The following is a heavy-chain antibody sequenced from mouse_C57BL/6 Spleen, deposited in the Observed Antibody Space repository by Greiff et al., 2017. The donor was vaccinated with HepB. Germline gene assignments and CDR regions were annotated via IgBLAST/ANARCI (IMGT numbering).Heavy chain of an antibody. J-gene: IGHJ1*03. V-gene: IGHV14-1*01. CDR3: TTDYYGSSYRYWYFDV. D-gene: IGHD1-1*01. Sequence: VQLQQSGAELVRPGASVKLSCTASGFNIKDYYMHWVKQRPEQGLEWIGRIDPEDGDTEYAPKFQGKATMTADTSSNTAYLQLSSLTSEDTAVYYCTTDYYGSSYRYWYFDVWGTGTTVTVSS. CDR2: IDPEDGDT. CDR1: GFNIKDYY.